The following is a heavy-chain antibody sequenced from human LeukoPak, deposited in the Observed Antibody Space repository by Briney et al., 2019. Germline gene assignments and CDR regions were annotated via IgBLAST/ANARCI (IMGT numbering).Heavy chain of an antibody. D-gene: IGHD3-22*01. CDR1: GGSISSYY. CDR3: ARAVTYYYDSSGYPTLDY. CDR2: IYYSGST. J-gene: IGHJ4*02. Sequence: PSETLSPTCSVSGGSISSYYWSWIRQPPGKGLEWIGYIYYSGSTNYNPSLKSRVTISVDMSKNQFSLKLSSVTAADTAVYYCARAVTYYYDSSGYPTLDYWGQGTLVTVSS. V-gene: IGHV4-59*08.